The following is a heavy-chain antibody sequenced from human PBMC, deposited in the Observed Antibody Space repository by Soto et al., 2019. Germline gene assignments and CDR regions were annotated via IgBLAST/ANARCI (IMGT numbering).Heavy chain of an antibody. CDR2: ISWNSGSI. V-gene: IGHV3-9*01. CDR1: GFTFDDYA. D-gene: IGHD3-22*01. CDR3: AKDMTGYYDSSGYPDY. Sequence: PGGSLRLSCAASGFTFDDYAMHWVRQAPGKGLEWVSGISWNSGSIGYADSVKGRFTISRDNAKNSLYLQMNSLRAEDTALYYCAKDMTGYYDSSGYPDYWGQGTLVTVSS. J-gene: IGHJ4*02.